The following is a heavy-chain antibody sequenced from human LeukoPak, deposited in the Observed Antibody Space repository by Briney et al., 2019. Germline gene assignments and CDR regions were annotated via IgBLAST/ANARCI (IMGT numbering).Heavy chain of an antibody. Sequence: SETLSLTCTVSGGSISSGSYYWSWIRQPAGKGLEWIGRIYTSGSTNYNPSLKSRVTISVDTSKNQFSLKLSSVTAADTAVYYCARGPLYYGSGSYSYYFDYWGQGTLVTVSS. CDR1: GGSISSGSYY. CDR2: IYTSGST. V-gene: IGHV4-61*02. CDR3: ARGPLYYGSGSYSYYFDY. J-gene: IGHJ4*02. D-gene: IGHD3-10*01.